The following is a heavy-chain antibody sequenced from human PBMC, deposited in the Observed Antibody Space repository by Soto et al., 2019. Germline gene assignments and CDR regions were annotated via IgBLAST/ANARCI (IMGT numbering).Heavy chain of an antibody. D-gene: IGHD3-22*01. J-gene: IGHJ4*02. V-gene: IGHV4-59*08. Sequence: PSETLSLTCTVSRGSISRYYWNWIRQPPGKGLEWIGYIYYSGTTYYNPSLKSRLTISIDTSKKQFSLRLTSVTAAETAVYYCATYDSSGLAFWGQGTLVTVSS. CDR2: IYYSGTT. CDR1: RGSISRYY. CDR3: ATYDSSGLAF.